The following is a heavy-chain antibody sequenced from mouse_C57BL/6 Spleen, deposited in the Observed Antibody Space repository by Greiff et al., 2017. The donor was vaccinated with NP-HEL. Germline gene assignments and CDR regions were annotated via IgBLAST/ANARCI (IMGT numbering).Heavy chain of an antibody. CDR2: IYPRSGNT. CDR3: ARSGAYYSNYGDAMDY. Sequence: QVHVKQSGAELARPGASVKLSCKASGYTFTSYGISWVKQRTGQGLEWIGEIYPRSGNTYYNAKFKGKATLTAGKSLSTAYMELRSLTSEDSAVYFCARSGAYYSNYGDAMDYWGQGTSVTVSS. J-gene: IGHJ4*01. D-gene: IGHD2-5*01. CDR1: GYTFTSYG. V-gene: IGHV1-81*01.